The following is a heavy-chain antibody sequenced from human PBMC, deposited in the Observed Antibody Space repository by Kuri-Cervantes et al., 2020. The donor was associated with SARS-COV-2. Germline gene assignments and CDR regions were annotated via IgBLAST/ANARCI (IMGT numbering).Heavy chain of an antibody. J-gene: IGHJ4*02. CDR2: ISSNGGST. Sequence: GESLKISCSAPGFTFSSYAMHWVRQAPGKGLEYVSAISSNGGSTYYADSVKGRFTISRGNSKNTLYLQMSSLRAEDTAVYYCVKGYCSSTSCYRGGYWGQGTLVTVSS. CDR3: VKGYCSSTSCYRGGY. CDR1: GFTFSSYA. V-gene: IGHV3-64D*08. D-gene: IGHD2-2*02.